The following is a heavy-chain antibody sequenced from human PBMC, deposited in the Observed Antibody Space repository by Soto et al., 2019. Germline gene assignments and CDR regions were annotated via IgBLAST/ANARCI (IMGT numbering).Heavy chain of an antibody. V-gene: IGHV3-74*01. D-gene: IGHD2-2*01. Sequence: EVQLVESGGGLVQPGGSLRLSCAASGFTFSSYWMHWVRQAPGNGLVWVPRINSDGSSTSYSDSVKGRFTISRDNAKNTLYLQMNSLRAEDTAVYYCATAVPFDYWGQGTLVTVSS. CDR2: INSDGSST. CDR3: ATAVPFDY. CDR1: GFTFSSYW. J-gene: IGHJ4*02.